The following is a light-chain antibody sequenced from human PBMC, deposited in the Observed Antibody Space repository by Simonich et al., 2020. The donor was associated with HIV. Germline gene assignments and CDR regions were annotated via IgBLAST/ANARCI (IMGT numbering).Light chain of an antibody. CDR2: AAS. J-gene: IGKJ1*01. CDR3: QQYNRYSPRT. Sequence: DIQMSQSPSSLSASVGDRVTITCRAKQGFSNSLSWYQQKPGNTPKLLLYAASRLESGVPTRFSGSGSGTDYTLTISSLQPDDFATYYCQQYNRYSPRTFGQGTKVDIK. CDR1: QGFSNS. V-gene: IGKV1-NL1*01.